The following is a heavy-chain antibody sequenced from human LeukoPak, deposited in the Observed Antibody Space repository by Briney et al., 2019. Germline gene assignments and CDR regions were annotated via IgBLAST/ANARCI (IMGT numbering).Heavy chain of an antibody. V-gene: IGHV4-31*03. CDR3: AVWFGESHFDY. CDR2: IYYSGST. Sequence: PSETLSLTCTVSGGSISSGSYYWSWIRQHPGKGLEWIGYIYYSGSTYYNPSLKSRVTISVDTSKNQFSLKLRSVTAADTAVYYCAVWFGESHFDYWGQGTLVTVSS. CDR1: GGSISSGSYY. D-gene: IGHD3-10*01. J-gene: IGHJ4*02.